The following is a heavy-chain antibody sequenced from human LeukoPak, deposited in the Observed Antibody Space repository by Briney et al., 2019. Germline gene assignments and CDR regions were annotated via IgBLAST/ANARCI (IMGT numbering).Heavy chain of an antibody. J-gene: IGHJ6*02. CDR3: ARDNPPPYYNILTGYYPDYYCYGMDV. CDR1: GGTFSSYA. CDR2: IIPILGIA. V-gene: IGHV1-69*04. Sequence: GASVKVSCKASGGTFSSYAISWVRQAPGQGLEWMGRIIPILGIANYAQKFQGRVTITADKSTSTAYMELSSLRSEDTAVYYCARDNPPPYYNILTGYYPDYYCYGMDVWGQGTTVTVSS. D-gene: IGHD3-9*01.